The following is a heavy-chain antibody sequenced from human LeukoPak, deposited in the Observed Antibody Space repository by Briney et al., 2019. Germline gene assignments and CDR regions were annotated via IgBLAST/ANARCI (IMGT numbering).Heavy chain of an antibody. V-gene: IGHV3-48*03. CDR2: ISSGGGTI. CDR3: AKEFTPESSGFDAFDI. J-gene: IGHJ3*02. CDR1: GFTFSSYE. Sequence: GGSLRLSYAASGFTFSSYEMDWVRQAPGKGLEWVAYISSGGGTIYYADSVRGRFTISRDNAKNSLYLQMNSLRAEDTAVYYCAKEFTPESSGFDAFDIWGQGTMVTVSS. D-gene: IGHD3-22*01.